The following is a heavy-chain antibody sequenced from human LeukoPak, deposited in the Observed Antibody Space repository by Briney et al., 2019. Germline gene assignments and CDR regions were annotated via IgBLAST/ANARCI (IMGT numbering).Heavy chain of an antibody. D-gene: IGHD3-3*01. J-gene: IGHJ5*02. V-gene: IGHV4-34*01. Sequence: SETLSLTCAVYGGSFSGYYWSWIRQPPGKGLEWIGEINHSGSTNYNPSLKSRVTISVDTSKNQFSLKLSSVTAADTAVYYCARTYYDFWSGYRSNYNWFDPWGQGTLVTVSS. CDR2: INHSGST. CDR3: ARTYYDFWSGYRSNYNWFDP. CDR1: GGSFSGYY.